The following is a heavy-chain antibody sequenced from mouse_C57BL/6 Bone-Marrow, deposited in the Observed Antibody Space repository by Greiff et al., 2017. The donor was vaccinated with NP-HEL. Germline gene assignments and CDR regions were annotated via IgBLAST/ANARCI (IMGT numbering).Heavy chain of an antibody. CDR3: ARWGYDYDAMDY. D-gene: IGHD2-10*02. Sequence: VQLQQPGAELVMPGASVKLSCKASGYTFTSYWMHWVKQRPGQGLEWIGEIDPSDSYTNYNQKFKGKSTLTEDKSSSTAYMQLSSLTSEDSAVYYCARWGYDYDAMDYWGQGTSVTVSS. CDR1: GYTFTSYW. V-gene: IGHV1-69*01. CDR2: IDPSDSYT. J-gene: IGHJ4*01.